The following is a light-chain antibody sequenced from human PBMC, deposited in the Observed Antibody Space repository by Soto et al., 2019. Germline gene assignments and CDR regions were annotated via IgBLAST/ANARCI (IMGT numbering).Light chain of an antibody. Sequence: ALTQPASVSGSPGQSITISCTGTSSDVGGYNSVSWYQHHPGKAPKLMIYEVSNRPSGVSNRFSGSKSGNTASLTISGLQAEDEADYYCSSYTTSTSLYVFGTGTKLTVL. CDR1: SSDVGGYNS. J-gene: IGLJ1*01. V-gene: IGLV2-14*01. CDR2: EVS. CDR3: SSYTTSTSLYV.